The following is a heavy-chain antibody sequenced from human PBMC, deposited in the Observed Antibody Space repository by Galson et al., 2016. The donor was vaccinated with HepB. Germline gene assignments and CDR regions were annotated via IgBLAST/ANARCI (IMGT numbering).Heavy chain of an antibody. CDR1: EFTFSRYE. V-gene: IGHV3-48*03. CDR2: ITSHSDRI. CDR3: ARESYNRFDP. J-gene: IGHJ5*02. Sequence: SLRLSCAASEFTFSRYEMTWVRQAPGKGLEWLSYITSHSDRIYYADSAKGRFTIPRDNGKNSLFLQMNSLRVEDTAIYYCARESYNRFDPWGQGTLVTVSS.